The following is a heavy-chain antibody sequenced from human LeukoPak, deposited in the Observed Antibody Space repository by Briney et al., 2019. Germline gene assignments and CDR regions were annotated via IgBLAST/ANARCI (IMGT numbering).Heavy chain of an antibody. CDR1: GGSISSGSYY. J-gene: IGHJ4*02. D-gene: IGHD3-9*01. V-gene: IGHV4-61*02. CDR3: AREHYDILTGYPDYFDY. Sequence: SETLSLTCTVSGGSISSGSYYWSWIRQPAGEGLEWIGRIYTSGSTNYNPSLKSRVTISVDTSKNQFSLKLSSVTAADTAVYYCAREHYDILTGYPDYFDYWGQGTPVTVSS. CDR2: IYTSGST.